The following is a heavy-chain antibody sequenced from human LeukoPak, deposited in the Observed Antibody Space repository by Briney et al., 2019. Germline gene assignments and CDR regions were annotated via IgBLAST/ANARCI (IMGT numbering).Heavy chain of an antibody. CDR3: ARLPLRSHFDY. CDR1: GGFISSYY. CDR2: IYYSGTT. V-gene: IGHV4-59*08. J-gene: IGHJ4*02. Sequence: PSETLSLTCTVSGGFISSYYWSWIRQPPGKGLEWIGYIYYSGTTNYNPSLKSRVTISVDTSKHQFSLKLTSVTAADTAVYYCARLPLRSHFDYWGQGTLVTVSS.